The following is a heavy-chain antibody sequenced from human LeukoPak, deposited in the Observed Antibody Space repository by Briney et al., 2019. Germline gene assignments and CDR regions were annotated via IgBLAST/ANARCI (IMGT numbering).Heavy chain of an antibody. D-gene: IGHD3-10*01. CDR2: INAGNGNT. CDR1: GYTFTSYA. J-gene: IGHJ4*02. Sequence: ASVKVSCKASGYTFTSYAMHRVRQVPGQRLEWMGWINAGNGNTKYSQKFQGRVTITRDTSASTAYMELSSLRSEDTAVYYCARDLYGSGSPDYWGQGTLVTVSS. CDR3: ARDLYGSGSPDY. V-gene: IGHV1-3*01.